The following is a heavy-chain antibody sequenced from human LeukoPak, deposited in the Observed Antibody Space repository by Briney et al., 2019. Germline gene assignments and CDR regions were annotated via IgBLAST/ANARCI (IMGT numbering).Heavy chain of an antibody. CDR1: GFTFSSYS. J-gene: IGHJ5*02. V-gene: IGHV3-21*01. CDR3: ASDDDSAITMVRGVTWFDP. CDR2: ISSSSSYI. Sequence: GGSLRLSCAASGFTFSSYSMNWVRQAPGKGLEWVSSISSSSSYIYYADSVKGRFTISRDNAKNSLYLQMNSLRAEDTAVYYCASDDDSAITMVRGVTWFDPWGQGTLVTVSS. D-gene: IGHD3-10*01.